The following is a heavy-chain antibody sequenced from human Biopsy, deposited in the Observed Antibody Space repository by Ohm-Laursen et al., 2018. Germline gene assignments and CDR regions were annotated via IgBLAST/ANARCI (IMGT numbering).Heavy chain of an antibody. V-gene: IGHV1-2*02. Sequence: ASVKVSCKPSGYTFTAYFIHWVRQAPGQGLEWLGWINPNNGATYYTQTFQGRVTLTRDTSISTAYMDLTRLRSDDTAVYYCARDYGDSPDYWGQGTLVTVSS. J-gene: IGHJ4*02. CDR1: GYTFTAYF. D-gene: IGHD4-17*01. CDR3: ARDYGDSPDY. CDR2: INPNNGAT.